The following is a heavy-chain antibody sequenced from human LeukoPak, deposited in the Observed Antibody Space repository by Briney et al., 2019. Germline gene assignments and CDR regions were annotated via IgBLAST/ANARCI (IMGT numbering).Heavy chain of an antibody. J-gene: IGHJ2*01. CDR1: GGSIGSYY. V-gene: IGHV4-59*08. CDR2: IYYSGST. D-gene: IGHD2-2*02. Sequence: PSETLSLTCTVSGGSIGSYYWSWIRQPAGKGLEWIGYIYYSGSTNYNPSLKSRVTISVDTSKNQFSLKLSSVTAADTAVYYCARPSHCSGTSCYTFDWYFDLWGRGTLVTVSS. CDR3: ARPSHCSGTSCYTFDWYFDL.